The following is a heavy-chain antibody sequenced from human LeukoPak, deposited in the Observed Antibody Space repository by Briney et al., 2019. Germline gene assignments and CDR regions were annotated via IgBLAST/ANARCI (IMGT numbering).Heavy chain of an antibody. J-gene: IGHJ3*02. CDR1: GYTFTSYD. Sequence: ASVKVSCKASGYTFTSYDINWVRQATGQGLEWMGWMNPNSGNTGYAQKFQGRVTMTRNTSISTAYMELSSLRSEDTAVYYCARLGGRITIFGVVTYDAFGIWGQGTMVTVSS. CDR2: MNPNSGNT. V-gene: IGHV1-8*01. CDR3: ARLGGRITIFGVVTYDAFGI. D-gene: IGHD3-3*01.